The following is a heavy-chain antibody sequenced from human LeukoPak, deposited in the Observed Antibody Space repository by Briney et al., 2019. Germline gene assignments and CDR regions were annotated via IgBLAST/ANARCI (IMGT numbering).Heavy chain of an antibody. D-gene: IGHD6-13*01. V-gene: IGHV4-61*02. J-gene: IGHJ4*02. CDR1: GASINSGSYY. CDR2: IYTSGST. Sequence: PSQTLSLTCTVSGASINSGSYYWTWIRQPAGKGLEWIGRIYTSGSTNYNPSLKSRVTISLDTSKNQFSLKLDSVTAADTAVYYCARQWGGVYSSSRGFDYWGQGTLVTVSS. CDR3: ARQWGGVYSSSRGFDY.